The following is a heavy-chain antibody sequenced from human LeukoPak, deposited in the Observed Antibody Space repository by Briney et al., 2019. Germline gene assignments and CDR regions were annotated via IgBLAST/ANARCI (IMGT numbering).Heavy chain of an antibody. D-gene: IGHD2-2*01. V-gene: IGHV4-61*02. J-gene: IGHJ5*02. CDR3: ARDRYCSSISCQTGWFDP. Sequence: SETLSLTCTVSGGSISSGGYYWSWIRQPAGKGLEWIGRIYTSGSTNYNPSLTSRVTLSVDTSKNQFSLKLSSVTAADTAVYYCARDRYCSSISCQTGWFDPWGQGTLVTVSS. CDR2: IYTSGST. CDR1: GGSISSGGYY.